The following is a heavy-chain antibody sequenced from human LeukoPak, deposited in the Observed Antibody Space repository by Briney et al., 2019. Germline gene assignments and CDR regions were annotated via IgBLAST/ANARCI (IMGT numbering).Heavy chain of an antibody. J-gene: IGHJ5*02. CDR3: ARGNRKYYYGSGSYYNAQYNWFDP. V-gene: IGHV4-34*01. Sequence: SETLSLTCAVYGGSFSGYYWSWIRQPPGKGLEWIGEINHSGSTNYNPSLKSRVTISVDTSKNQFSLKLSSVTAADTAVYYCARGNRKYYYGSGSYYNAQYNWFDPWGQGTLVTVSS. CDR1: GGSFSGYY. CDR2: INHSGST. D-gene: IGHD3-10*01.